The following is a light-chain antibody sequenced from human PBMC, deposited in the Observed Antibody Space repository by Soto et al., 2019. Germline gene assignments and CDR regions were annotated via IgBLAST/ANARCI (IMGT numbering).Light chain of an antibody. Sequence: QSVLIQPPSASGTPGQRVTVSCSGGSSNIGSYTVNWYQQLPGAAPKLLIYSNSQRPSGVPDRFSASKSGTSASLAISGLQSEDEAEYYRAAWDDSLNGYVFGPGTKLTVL. CDR3: AAWDDSLNGYV. J-gene: IGLJ1*01. CDR1: SSNIGSYT. V-gene: IGLV1-44*01. CDR2: SNS.